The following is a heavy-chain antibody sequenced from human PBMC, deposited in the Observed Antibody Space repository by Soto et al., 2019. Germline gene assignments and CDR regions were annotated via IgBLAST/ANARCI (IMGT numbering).Heavy chain of an antibody. J-gene: IGHJ5*02. V-gene: IGHV4-30-2*01. CDR3: ARVPAP. Sequence: QLQLLESGSGLVKPSQALYLTCAVSGGSISSGGYSWSWIRQPPGKGLEWIGYIYHSGSIYYNPSLKSRVTISVDRSENQFSLKLSSVTAADTAVYYCARVPAPWGQGTLVTVSS. CDR1: GGSISSGGYS. CDR2: IYHSGSI.